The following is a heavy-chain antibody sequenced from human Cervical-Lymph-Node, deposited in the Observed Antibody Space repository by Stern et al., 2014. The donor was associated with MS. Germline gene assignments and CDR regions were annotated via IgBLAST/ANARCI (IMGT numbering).Heavy chain of an antibody. Sequence: QVQLVQSGGGLVKPGESLRLSCAVSGFTFSDHYMSWVRQAPGKGLEWISYISRTGDTIYYADSVKGRFTISRDNVKNSLYLQITSLRAEDAALYYCARGGSAYYYGMDVWGQGTAVTVSS. V-gene: IGHV3-11*01. CDR2: ISRTGDTI. CDR1: GFTFSDHY. CDR3: ARGGSAYYYGMDV. J-gene: IGHJ6*02.